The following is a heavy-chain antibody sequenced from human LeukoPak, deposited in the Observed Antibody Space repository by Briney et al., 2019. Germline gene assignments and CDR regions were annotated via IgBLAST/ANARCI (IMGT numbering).Heavy chain of an antibody. J-gene: IGHJ4*02. CDR3: AADLNYYDSSGSGDY. CDR1: GFTFTSSA. CDR2: IVVGSGNT. D-gene: IGHD3-22*01. V-gene: IGHV1-58*02. Sequence: SVKVSCKASGFTFTSSAMQWVRQARGQRLEWIGWIVVGSGNTNYAQKFQERVTITGDMSTSTAYMELTSLRSEDTAVYYCAADLNYYDSSGSGDYWGQGTLVTVSS.